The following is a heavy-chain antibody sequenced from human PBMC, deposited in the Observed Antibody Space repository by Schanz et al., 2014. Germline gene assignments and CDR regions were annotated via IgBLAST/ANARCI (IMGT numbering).Heavy chain of an antibody. CDR2: INTNTGNP. CDR1: GYTFTSYS. CDR3: ARRGIRGVFSSFDY. J-gene: IGHJ4*02. Sequence: QVQLVQSGAEVKKPGASVKVSCKASGYTFTSYSMNWVRQAPGQGPEWMGWINTNTGNPTYAQGFTGRFVFSLDTSVSTAYLEISSLEADDTAVYYCARRGIRGVFSSFDYWGLGTLVTVSS. D-gene: IGHD3-10*01. V-gene: IGHV7-4-1*02.